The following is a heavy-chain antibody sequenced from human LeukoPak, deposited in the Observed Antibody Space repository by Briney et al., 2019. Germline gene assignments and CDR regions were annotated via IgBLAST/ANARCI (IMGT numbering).Heavy chain of an antibody. CDR2: INLNGDET. Sequence: GGSLRLSCEASGFXFSNYGMAWFRQAPGKGLEWVSHINLNGDETHYADSVKGRFTISRDNSKSTLALRMSSLRVEDTAVYYCERDPSEYEYNRGWYRDFWGQGSQVIVSS. CDR1: GFXFSNYG. J-gene: IGHJ4*02. CDR3: ERDPSEYEYNRGWYRDF. D-gene: IGHD6-19*01. V-gene: IGHV3-23*01.